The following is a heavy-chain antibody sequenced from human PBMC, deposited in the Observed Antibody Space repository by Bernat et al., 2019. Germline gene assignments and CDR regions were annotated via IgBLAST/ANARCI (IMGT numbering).Heavy chain of an antibody. CDR1: GGTGRSNE. Sequence: EGKRGEGGGGGGEEGGEGRLSCAEEGGTGRSNERSGVRQAPGKGREGGEGRERGGSTYYADSVKGRFTISRDNSKNTLYLQMNSLRAEDTAVYYCARDDKRQAAAGYFDYWGQGTLVTVSS. J-gene: IGHJ4*02. CDR3: ARDDKRQAAAGYFDY. V-gene: IGHV3-66*01. D-gene: IGHD6-13*01. CDR2: RERGGST.